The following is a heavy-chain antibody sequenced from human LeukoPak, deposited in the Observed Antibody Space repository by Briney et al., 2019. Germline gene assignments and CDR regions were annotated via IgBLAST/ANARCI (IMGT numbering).Heavy chain of an antibody. CDR2: INPSGGST. Sequence: GASVKVSCKASGYIFTSYYMHWVRQAPGEGLEWMRIINPSGGSTSYAQKLQGRLTMTRDTSTSTVYMELSSLRSEDTAVYYCAGSSGYTYGFDYWGQGTLVTVSS. CDR3: AGSSGYTYGFDY. V-gene: IGHV1-46*04. D-gene: IGHD5-18*01. CDR1: GYIFTSYY. J-gene: IGHJ4*02.